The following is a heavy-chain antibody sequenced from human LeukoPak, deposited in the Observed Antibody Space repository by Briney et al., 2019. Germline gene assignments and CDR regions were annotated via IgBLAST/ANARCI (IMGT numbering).Heavy chain of an antibody. V-gene: IGHV3-30*03. Sequence: GGSLRLSCAYSGFTFRNHGMHWVRQAPGKGLEWVAVASTDEINQWYADSVKGRFIISRDNSRNTVILEMNTLRTEDTAVYFCAAFITTKLDYWGQGILVTVSS. CDR2: ASTDEINQ. CDR1: GFTFRNHG. D-gene: IGHD3-22*01. CDR3: AAFITTKLDY. J-gene: IGHJ4*02.